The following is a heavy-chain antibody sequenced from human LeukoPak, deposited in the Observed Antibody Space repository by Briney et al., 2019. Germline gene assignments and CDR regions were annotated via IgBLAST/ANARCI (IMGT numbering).Heavy chain of an antibody. CDR3: IADVPTLDTQLDY. CDR1: GFTFTYAW. CDR2: ITSGGTT. V-gene: IGHV3-15*01. J-gene: IGHJ4*02. D-gene: IGHD4-23*01. Sequence: GGSLRLSCEASGFTFTYAWMNWVRQAPGKGPEWVGHITSGGTTDYAAPVKGRFTISRENSKNTVYLQMNSLEMEDTAMYYCIADVPTLDTQLDYWGQGTLVTVSS.